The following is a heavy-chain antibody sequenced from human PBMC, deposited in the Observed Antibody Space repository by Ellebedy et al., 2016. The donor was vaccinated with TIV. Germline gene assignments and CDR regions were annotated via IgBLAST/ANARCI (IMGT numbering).Heavy chain of an antibody. Sequence: GESLKISCAASGFTFGCFAMHWVRQAPGEGLEWLSVISGDGVNTYSAASVKGRFTIHRDNFKNTLFLQVNRLRAEDTAGYYCAKGSSSGFNYDRVGFQYWGQGTLVTVSS. D-gene: IGHD3-22*01. CDR1: GFTFGCFA. CDR3: AKGSSSGFNYDRVGFQY. CDR2: ISGDGVNT. J-gene: IGHJ4*02. V-gene: IGHV3-23*01.